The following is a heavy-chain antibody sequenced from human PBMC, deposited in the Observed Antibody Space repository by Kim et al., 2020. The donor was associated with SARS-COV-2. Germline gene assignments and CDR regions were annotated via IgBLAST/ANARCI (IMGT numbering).Heavy chain of an antibody. CDR1: GFTFSNYA. J-gene: IGHJ4*02. V-gene: IGHV3-30*04. D-gene: IGHD2-21*02. Sequence: GGSLRLSCSASGFTFSNYAMHWVRQAPGKGLEWVAVISHDGFNKEYADSVKGRFSISRDNSENTLYLQMNNLGAEDTAVYYCAKDSYCGGDCYSDWGQGNLVIVST. CDR3: AKDSYCGGDCYSD. CDR2: ISHDGFNK.